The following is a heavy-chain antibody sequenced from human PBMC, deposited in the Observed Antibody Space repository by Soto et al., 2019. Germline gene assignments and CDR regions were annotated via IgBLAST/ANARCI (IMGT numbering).Heavy chain of an antibody. CDR2: IYYSGST. V-gene: IGHV4-31*03. D-gene: IGHD3-22*01. CDR3: ASGGSSSGYYSYYYYYGMDV. J-gene: IGHJ6*02. Sequence: SETLSLTCTVSGGSISSGGYYWSWIRQHPGKGLEWIGYIYYSGSTYYNPSLKSRVTISVDTSKNQFSLKLSSVTAADTAVYYCASGGSSSGYYSYYYYYGMDVWGPGTTVTVSS. CDR1: GGSISSGGYY.